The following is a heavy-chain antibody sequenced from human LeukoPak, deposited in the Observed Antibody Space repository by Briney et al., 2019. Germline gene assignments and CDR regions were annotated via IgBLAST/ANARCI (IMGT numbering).Heavy chain of an antibody. V-gene: IGHV3-9*01. J-gene: IGHJ4*02. CDR1: GFTFDDYA. D-gene: IGHD2-21*02. CDR3: AKDIRPHIAYCGGDCYLDY. CDR2: ISWNSGSI. Sequence: GRSLRLSCAASGFTFDDYAMHWVRQAPGKGLEWVSGISWNSGSIGYADSVKGRFTISRDNAKNSLYLQMNSLRAEDTALYYCAKDIRPHIAYCGGDCYLDYWGQGTLATVSS.